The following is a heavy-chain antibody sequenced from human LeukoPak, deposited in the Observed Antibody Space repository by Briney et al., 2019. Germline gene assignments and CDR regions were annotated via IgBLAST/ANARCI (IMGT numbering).Heavy chain of an antibody. CDR2: IYHSGST. V-gene: IGHV4-4*02. CDR1: GGSISSSNW. J-gene: IGHJ6*02. Sequence: SETLSLTCAVSGGSISSSNWWSWVRQPPGKGLEWIGEIYHSGSTNYNPSLKSRVTISVDKSKNQFSLKLSSVTAADTAVYYCARRRYYDSSGYYYYGMDVWGQGTTVTVSS. CDR3: ARRRYYDSSGYYYYGMDV. D-gene: IGHD3-22*01.